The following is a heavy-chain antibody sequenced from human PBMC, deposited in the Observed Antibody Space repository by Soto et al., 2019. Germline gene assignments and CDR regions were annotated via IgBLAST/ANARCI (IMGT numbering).Heavy chain of an antibody. CDR2: IIPIFGTA. CDR3: ARPLVGATNYYYGMDV. Sequence: SVKVSCKASGGTFSSYAISWVRQAPGQGLEWMGGIIPIFGTANYAQKFQGRVTITADESTSTAYMELSSLRSEDTAVYYCARPLVGATNYYYGMDVRGQGTTVTVSS. CDR1: GGTFSSYA. D-gene: IGHD1-26*01. J-gene: IGHJ6*02. V-gene: IGHV1-69*13.